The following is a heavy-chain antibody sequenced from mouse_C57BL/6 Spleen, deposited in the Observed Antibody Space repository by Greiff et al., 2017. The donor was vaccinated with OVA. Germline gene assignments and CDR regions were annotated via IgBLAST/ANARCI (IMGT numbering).Heavy chain of an antibody. Sequence: VQLQQPGAELVKPGASVKMSCKASGYTFTSYWITWVKQRPGQGLEWIGDIYPGSGSTNYNEKFKSKATLTVDTSSSTAYMQLSSLTSEDSAVYYCARWDYDGSSGDFDYRGQGTTLTVSS. D-gene: IGHD1-1*01. J-gene: IGHJ2*01. CDR1: GYTFTSYW. CDR3: ARWDYDGSSGDFDY. CDR2: IYPGSGST. V-gene: IGHV1-55*01.